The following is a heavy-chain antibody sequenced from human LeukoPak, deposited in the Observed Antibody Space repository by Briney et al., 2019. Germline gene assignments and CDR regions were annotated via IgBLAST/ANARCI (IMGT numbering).Heavy chain of an antibody. D-gene: IGHD3-3*01. Sequence: SETLSLTCTVSGGSISSSSYYWGWIRQPPGKGLEWIGSIYYSGSTYYNPSLKSRVTISVDTSKNQFSLKLSSVTAADTAVYYCARGLPANSVLRFLEWSTHDAFDIWGQGTMVTVSS. CDR2: IYYSGST. CDR1: GGSISSSSYY. J-gene: IGHJ3*02. V-gene: IGHV4-39*07. CDR3: ARGLPANSVLRFLEWSTHDAFDI.